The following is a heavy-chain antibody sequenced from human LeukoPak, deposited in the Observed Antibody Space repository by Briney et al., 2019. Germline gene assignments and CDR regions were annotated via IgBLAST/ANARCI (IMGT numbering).Heavy chain of an antibody. J-gene: IGHJ4*02. D-gene: IGHD6-13*01. CDR2: INHSGST. CDR3: ARVGHRKAAAGVFDY. V-gene: IGHV4-34*01. CDR1: GGSFSGYY. Sequence: SETLSLTCAVYGGSFSGYYWSWIRQPPGKGLEWIGEINHSGSTNYNPSLKSRVTISVDTSKNLVFLRLMSVTAADTAVYYCARVGHRKAAAGVFDYWGQGTLVTVSS.